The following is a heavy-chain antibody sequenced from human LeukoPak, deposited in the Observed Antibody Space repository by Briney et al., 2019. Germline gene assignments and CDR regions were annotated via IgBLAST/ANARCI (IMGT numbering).Heavy chain of an antibody. V-gene: IGHV3-74*01. Sequence: GGSLRLSCAASGFTFSSYWMHWVHQAPGKGLVWVSRINSDGSSTSYADSVKGRFTISRDNAKNTLYLQMNSLRAEDTAVYYCASAYYDFWSGHNDAFDIWGQGTMVTVSS. CDR1: GFTFSSYW. CDR3: ASAYYDFWSGHNDAFDI. D-gene: IGHD3-3*01. CDR2: INSDGSST. J-gene: IGHJ3*02.